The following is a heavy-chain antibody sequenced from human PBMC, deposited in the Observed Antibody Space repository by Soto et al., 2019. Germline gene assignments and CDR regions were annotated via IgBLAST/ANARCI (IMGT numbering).Heavy chain of an antibody. V-gene: IGHV1-69*06. J-gene: IGHJ6*02. Sequence: QVQLVQSGAEVKKPGSSVKVSCKASGGTFSSYAISWVRQAPGQGLEWRGGIIPIFGTANYAQKFQGRVTINADKTKSTADMELSSLRTEDTAVYYCAGGRITMIVVVLTKEGYYYYGKDVWGQGTTVTVSS. CDR3: AGGRITMIVVVLTKEGYYYYGKDV. D-gene: IGHD3-22*01. CDR1: GGTFSSYA. CDR2: IIPIFGTA.